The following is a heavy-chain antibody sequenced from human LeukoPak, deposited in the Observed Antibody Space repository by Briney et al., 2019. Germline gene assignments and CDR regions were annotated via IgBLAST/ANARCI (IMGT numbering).Heavy chain of an antibody. CDR2: INRDGREE. D-gene: IGHD3-16*01. Sequence: GGSLRLSCAASGFTFSNYWMNWVRQAPGKGLQWVANINRDGREEYYVDSVKGRFTISRDNAKNSLSLQMSSLRAEDTAVYYCAKGAPGGIWPSQQIYFQHWGQGTLVTVSS. V-gene: IGHV3-7*01. J-gene: IGHJ1*01. CDR1: GFTFSNYW. CDR3: AKGAPGGIWPSQQIYFQH.